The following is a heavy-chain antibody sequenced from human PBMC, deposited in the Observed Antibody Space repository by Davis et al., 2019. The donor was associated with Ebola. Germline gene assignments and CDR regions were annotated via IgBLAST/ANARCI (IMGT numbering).Heavy chain of an antibody. V-gene: IGHV1-2*04. J-gene: IGHJ6*02. D-gene: IGHD5-12*01. CDR1: GYTFTSSY. Sequence: SVTVSRMASGYTFTSSYMHWARQAPGQGLEWMGWINPNSGGTNYAQKFQGWVTMTRDTSISTAYMELSRLRSDDTAVYYCARVYDYHYGMDVWGQGTTVTVSS. CDR2: INPNSGGT. CDR3: ARVYDYHYGMDV.